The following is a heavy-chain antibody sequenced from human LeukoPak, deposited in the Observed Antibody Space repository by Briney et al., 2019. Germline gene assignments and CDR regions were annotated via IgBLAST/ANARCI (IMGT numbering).Heavy chain of an antibody. Sequence: SETLSLTCAVYGGSFSGYYWSWIRQPPGKGLEWIGSIYYSGSTYYNPSLKSRVTISVDTSKNQFSLKLSSVTAADTAVYYCARDSGYSSGWYPGVFFDYWGQGTLVTVSS. CDR1: GGSFSGYY. J-gene: IGHJ4*02. CDR2: IYYSGST. V-gene: IGHV4-34*01. CDR3: ARDSGYSSGWYPGVFFDY. D-gene: IGHD6-19*01.